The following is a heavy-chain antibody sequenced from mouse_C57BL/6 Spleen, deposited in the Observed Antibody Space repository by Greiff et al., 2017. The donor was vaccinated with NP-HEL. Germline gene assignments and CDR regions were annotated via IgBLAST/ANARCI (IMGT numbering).Heavy chain of an antibody. Sequence: QVQLQQSGPELVKPGASVKISCKASGYAFSSSWMNWVKQRPGKGLEWIGRIYPGDGDTNYNGKFKGKATLTADKSSSTAYMQLSSLTSEDSAVYFCAREGGGYDRDYYAMDYWGQGTSVTVSS. CDR1: GYAFSSSW. V-gene: IGHV1-82*01. CDR3: AREGGGYDRDYYAMDY. CDR2: IYPGDGDT. J-gene: IGHJ4*01. D-gene: IGHD2-2*01.